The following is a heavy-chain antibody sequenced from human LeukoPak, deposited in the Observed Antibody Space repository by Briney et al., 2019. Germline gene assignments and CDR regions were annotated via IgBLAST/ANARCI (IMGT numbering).Heavy chain of an antibody. CDR3: ARVITFGGVIVIQYYFDY. J-gene: IGHJ4*02. CDR1: GGTFSSYA. V-gene: IGHV1-69*13. D-gene: IGHD3-16*02. Sequence: SVKVSCKASGGTFSSYAISWVRQAPGQGLEWMGGIIPIFGTANYAQKFQGRVTITADESTSTAYMELSSLRSEDTAVYYCARVITFGGVIVIQYYFDYWGQGTLVTVSS. CDR2: IIPIFGTA.